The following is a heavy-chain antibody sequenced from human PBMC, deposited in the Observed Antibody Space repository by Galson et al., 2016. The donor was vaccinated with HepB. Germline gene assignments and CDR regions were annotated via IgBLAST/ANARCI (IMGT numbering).Heavy chain of an antibody. CDR2: ISAYNGNS. Sequence: SCKASGYTFTSYGISWVRQAPGQGLEWLGWISAYNGNSNYAQKFQGRVTLTTDTSTSTVYMELRSLRSDDTAVYYCARGESCDYWGQGTLVTVSS. J-gene: IGHJ4*02. D-gene: IGHD3-10*01. CDR1: GYTFTSYG. V-gene: IGHV1-18*04. CDR3: ARGESCDY.